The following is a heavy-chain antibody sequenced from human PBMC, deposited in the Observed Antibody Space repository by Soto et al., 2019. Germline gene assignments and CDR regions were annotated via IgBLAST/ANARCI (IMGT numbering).Heavy chain of an antibody. CDR2: IIPIFSTP. CDR1: GGTIGSYA. CDR3: ARPIQYYFDTSAQSDWFDP. J-gene: IGHJ5*02. D-gene: IGHD3-22*01. V-gene: IGHV1-69*01. Sequence: VKGARKTSGGTIGSYAISWVRQANGQGLEWMGGIIPIFSTPNYAQKFQGRVTITADESTSTAYMELSSLRSEDTAVYYCARPIQYYFDTSAQSDWFDPWGQGTRVTVS.